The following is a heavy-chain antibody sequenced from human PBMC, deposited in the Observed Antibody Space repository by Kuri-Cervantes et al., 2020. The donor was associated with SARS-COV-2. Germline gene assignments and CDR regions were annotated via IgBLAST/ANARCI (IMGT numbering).Heavy chain of an antibody. Sequence: GGSLRLSCAASGFTFSSYSMNWVRQAPGKGLEWVSSISSSSSYISHADSMKGRFTIPRDNAKNSLYLQMNSLRAEDTAVYYCARDYGSGPSGAYYYYGMDVWGQGTTVTVSS. CDR1: GFTFSSYS. V-gene: IGHV3-21*01. D-gene: IGHD3-10*01. CDR2: ISSSSSYI. J-gene: IGHJ6*02. CDR3: ARDYGSGPSGAYYYYGMDV.